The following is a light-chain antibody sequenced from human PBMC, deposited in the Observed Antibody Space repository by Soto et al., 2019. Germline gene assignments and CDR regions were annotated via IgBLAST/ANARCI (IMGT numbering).Light chain of an antibody. V-gene: IGKV3-11*01. CDR3: QQRSDWRPIT. CDR2: DVS. CDR1: QSVSSN. Sequence: EIVMTQSPATLSFSPGERATLSCRVSQSVSSNLAWYQQKPGQAPRLLIYDVSYRATGIPVRFSGSGSGTDFTLTISSLEPEDFAVYYCQQRSDWRPITFGQGTRLEIK. J-gene: IGKJ5*01.